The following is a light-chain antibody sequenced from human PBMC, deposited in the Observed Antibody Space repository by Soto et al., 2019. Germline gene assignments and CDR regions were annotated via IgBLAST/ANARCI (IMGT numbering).Light chain of an antibody. CDR3: QQFSRTPLT. J-gene: IGKJ4*01. CDR2: WAS. CDR1: QSLLYSLNDKNF. Sequence: DIVMTQSPDSVAVSLGERATINCRSSQSLLYSLNDKNFLAWYQQKPRQPPRLLIYWASTRASGVPDRFSGSGSERDFTLTINGLQAEDVAVYYCQQFSRTPLTFGGGTKVEI. V-gene: IGKV4-1*01.